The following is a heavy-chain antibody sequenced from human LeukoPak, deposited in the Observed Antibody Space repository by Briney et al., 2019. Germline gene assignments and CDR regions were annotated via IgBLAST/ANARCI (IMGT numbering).Heavy chain of an antibody. CDR1: GGSISSYY. CDR2: IYYSGST. V-gene: IGHV4-59*01. D-gene: IGHD2-21*02. CDR3: ARAPSRWGPSNLFDP. Sequence: PSETLSLTCTVSGGSISSYYWSWIRQPPGKGLEWIGYIYYSGSTNYNPSLKSRVTISVDTSKNQFSLKLSSVTAADTAVYYCARAPSRWGPSNLFDPWGQGTLVTVSS. J-gene: IGHJ5*02.